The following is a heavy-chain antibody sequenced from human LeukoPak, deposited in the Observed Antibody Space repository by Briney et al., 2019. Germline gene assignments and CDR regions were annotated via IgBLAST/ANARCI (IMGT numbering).Heavy chain of an antibody. V-gene: IGHV4-59*08. CDR1: GGSMNHYY. Sequence: SETLSLTRTVSGGSMNHYYWSWIRPTPGKGLEWIAYAYHTWHTHFHPTLNRRVTISLHTSKNQFSLKVNSVTAADTAVYYCARHPVSAPFDYWGQGTLVTVSS. CDR2: AYHTWHT. D-gene: IGHD6-19*01. CDR3: ARHPVSAPFDY. J-gene: IGHJ4*02.